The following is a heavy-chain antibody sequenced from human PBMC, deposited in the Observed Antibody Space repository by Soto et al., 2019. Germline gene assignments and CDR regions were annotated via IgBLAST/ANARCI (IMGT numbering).Heavy chain of an antibody. Sequence: SVKVSCKASGGTFSSYAISWVRQAPGQGLEWMGGIIPIFVTSNYAQKFQGRVTITADESTSTAYMELSSLRSEDTAVYYCARHLIVGATPYYYYGMDVWGQGPTVTVSS. CDR1: GGTFSSYA. J-gene: IGHJ6*02. D-gene: IGHD1-26*01. CDR2: IIPIFVTS. V-gene: IGHV1-69*13. CDR3: ARHLIVGATPYYYYGMDV.